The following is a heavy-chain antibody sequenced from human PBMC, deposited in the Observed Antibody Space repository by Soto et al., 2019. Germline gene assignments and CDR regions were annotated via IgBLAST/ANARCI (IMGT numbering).Heavy chain of an antibody. Sequence: ETLSLTCTVSGGSISHYYWSWIRQSPGKGLEWIGYAYYSGSTDYNPSLKSRVTMSVDTSKNQVSLKLNSVTTADTAVYYCARDRSTYGGGGTGEVKENWFDPWGPGTLVTVSS. V-gene: IGHV4-59*01. D-gene: IGHD2-8*01. CDR3: ARDRSTYGGGGTGEVKENWFDP. J-gene: IGHJ5*02. CDR2: AYYSGST. CDR1: GGSISHYY.